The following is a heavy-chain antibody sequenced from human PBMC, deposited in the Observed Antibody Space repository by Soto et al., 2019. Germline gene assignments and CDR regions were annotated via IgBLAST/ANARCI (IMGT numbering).Heavy chain of an antibody. CDR2: INHTGGT. V-gene: IGHV4-34*10. Sequence: PSETLSLTCAVYGGSVNGYYWNWIRQPPGKGLEWIGEINHTGGTHYNPSLKSRVAMSVDTSKNQFSLKLNSVTAADTAAYYCARVQLVQKVIDYWGQGTQVTVSS. CDR3: ARVQLVQKVIDY. D-gene: IGHD6-13*01. J-gene: IGHJ4*02. CDR1: GGSVNGYY.